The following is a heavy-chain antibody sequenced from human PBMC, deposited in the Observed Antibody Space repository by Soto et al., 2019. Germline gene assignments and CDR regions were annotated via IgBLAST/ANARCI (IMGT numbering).Heavy chain of an antibody. CDR2: IHWNDDN. V-gene: IGHV2-5*01. Sequence: QITLKESGPTLVKPTQALTLTCTFSGFSLSTSGVGVGCVRQPPGKALEWLAVIHWNDDNHYTSSLKTRLTVTKDITKNQVVFTMTNMDPVDTGTYYCIHRRVNGGMDHWGPGILVTVSS. J-gene: IGHJ4*02. CDR3: IHRRVNGGMDH. CDR1: GFSLSTSGVG.